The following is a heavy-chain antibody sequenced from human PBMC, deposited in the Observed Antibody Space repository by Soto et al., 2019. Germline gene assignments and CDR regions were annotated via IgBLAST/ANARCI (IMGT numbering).Heavy chain of an antibody. D-gene: IGHD3-22*01. Sequence: PSETLSLTCAVYGGSFSSYAMHWVRQAPGKGLEWVAVISYDGSNKYYADSVKGRFTISRDNSKNTLYLQMNSLRAEDTAVYYCARASYYYDSSGYYYLLYYYGMDVWGQGTTVTVSS. CDR1: GGSFSSYA. CDR2: ISYDGSNK. CDR3: ARASYYYDSSGYYYLLYYYGMDV. V-gene: IGHV3-30-3*01. J-gene: IGHJ6*02.